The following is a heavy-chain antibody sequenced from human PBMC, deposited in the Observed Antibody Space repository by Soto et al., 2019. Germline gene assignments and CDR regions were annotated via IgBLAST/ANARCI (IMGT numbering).Heavy chain of an antibody. D-gene: IGHD2-2*01. J-gene: IGHJ6*02. CDR2: INHGGST. CDR1: GGSSSGCY. V-gene: IGHV4-34*01. Sequence: AEALSLTSAVYGGSSSGCYLSWIRQPPGKGLECIGEINHGGSTNYNPSIKSRVTISVDTSKNQFSLKLSSVTAADTAVYYCARARRGYCSSTSCYRIYYYYGMDVWGQGTTVTVYS. CDR3: ARARRGYCSSTSCYRIYYYYGMDV.